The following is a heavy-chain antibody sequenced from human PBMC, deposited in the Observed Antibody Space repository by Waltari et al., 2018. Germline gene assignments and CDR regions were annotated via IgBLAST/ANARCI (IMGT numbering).Heavy chain of an antibody. V-gene: IGHV4-38-2*02. CDR1: GYSIISGYY. CDR2: ISHSGNT. D-gene: IGHD2-21*02. J-gene: IGHJ6*02. Sequence: QVQLQESGPGLVKPSETLSLTCAVSGYSIISGYYWGCIRQPPGKGLEWIGTISHSGNTYYNPSLKGRVTMSVDTSKNQFSLNLTSMTAADTAVYYCARDPGGNSEGPYYYYNMDVWGQGTTVTVSS. CDR3: ARDPGGNSEGPYYYYNMDV.